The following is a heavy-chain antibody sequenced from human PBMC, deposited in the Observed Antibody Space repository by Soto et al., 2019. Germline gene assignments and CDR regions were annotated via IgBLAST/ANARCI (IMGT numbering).Heavy chain of an antibody. J-gene: IGHJ4*02. CDR1: GFSHSTSGVG. V-gene: IGHV2-5*01. CDR2: IYWNDDR. D-gene: IGHD6-13*01. Sequence: QITLKESGPTLVKPTQTLTLTCTFSGFSHSTSGVGVGWIRQPPGKALEWLALIYWNDDRRYSPSLKSRLTISNDTSKNQVVLTLTNTDPVDTATFYCAHRHSPGYLDYWGQGTLVTVSS. CDR3: AHRHSPGYLDY.